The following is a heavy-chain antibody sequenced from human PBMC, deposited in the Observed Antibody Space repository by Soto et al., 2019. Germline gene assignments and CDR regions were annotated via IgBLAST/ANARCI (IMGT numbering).Heavy chain of an antibody. CDR2: LSGDSTYI. J-gene: IGHJ4*02. Sequence: EVQLVESGGGLVKPGGSLRLSCAASGFTFGTHSMFWVRQAPGKGLEWVASLSGDSTYIFHADSVKGRFAISRDNAMNSRYLQMDSLRADDSAVYHCARGGIVVVGAATRPLDYWGQGTLVTVSS. V-gene: IGHV3-21*06. CDR1: GFTFGTHS. CDR3: ARGGIVVVGAATRPLDY. D-gene: IGHD2-15*01.